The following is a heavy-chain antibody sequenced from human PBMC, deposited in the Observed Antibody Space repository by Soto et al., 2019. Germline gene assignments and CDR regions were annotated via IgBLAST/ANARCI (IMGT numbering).Heavy chain of an antibody. CDR3: ARTTMITLLFDY. CDR1: GGSISSYY. V-gene: IGHV4-59*12. Sequence: SETLSLTCTVSGGSISSYYWSWIRQPPGKGLEWIGYIYYSGSTNYNPSLKSRVTISVDTSKSQFSLKLSSVTAADTAVYYCARTTMITLLFDYWGQGTLVTVSS. D-gene: IGHD3-22*01. J-gene: IGHJ4*02. CDR2: IYYSGST.